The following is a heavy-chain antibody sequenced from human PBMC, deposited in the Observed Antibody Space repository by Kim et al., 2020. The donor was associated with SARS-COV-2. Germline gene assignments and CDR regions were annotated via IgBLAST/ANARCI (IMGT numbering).Heavy chain of an antibody. CDR2: IYYSGST. D-gene: IGHD3-16*01. CDR1: GGSISSGGYY. J-gene: IGHJ4*02. V-gene: IGHV4-31*03. CDR3: ARVGNSLIPDY. Sequence: SETLSLTCTVSGGSISSGGYYWSWIRQHPGKGLEWIGYIYYSGSTYYNPSLKSRVTISVDTSKNQFSLKLSSVTAADTAVYYCARVGNSLIPDYWGQGTLVTVSS.